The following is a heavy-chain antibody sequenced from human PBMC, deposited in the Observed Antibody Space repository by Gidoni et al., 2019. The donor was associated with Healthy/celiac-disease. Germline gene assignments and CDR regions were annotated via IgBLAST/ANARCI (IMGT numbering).Heavy chain of an antibody. D-gene: IGHD3-22*01. CDR1: GFTFSSYW. J-gene: IGHJ4*02. CDR2: IKQDGSEK. Sequence: EVQLVESGGGLVQPGGSLRLSCAASGFTFSSYWMSWVRQAPGKGLEWVANIKQDGSEKYYVDSVKGRFTISRDNAKNSLYLQMNSLRAEDTAVYYCAREGRYDSSGYPFDYWGQGTLVTVSS. V-gene: IGHV3-7*01. CDR3: AREGRYDSSGYPFDY.